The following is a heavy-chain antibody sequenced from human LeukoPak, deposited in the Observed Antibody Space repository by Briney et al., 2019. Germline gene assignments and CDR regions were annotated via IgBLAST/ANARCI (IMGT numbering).Heavy chain of an antibody. J-gene: IGHJ2*01. CDR3: ARGGPKTLPTSWYFDL. CDR1: GFTFSSYA. CDR2: ISGSGGST. V-gene: IGHV3-23*01. Sequence: GSLRLSCAASGFTFSSYAMSWVRQAPGKGLEWVSAISGSGGSTYYADSVKGRFTISRDNSKNTLYLQMNSLRAEDTAMYYCARGGPKTLPTSWYFDLWGRGTLVTVSS. D-gene: IGHD2-15*01.